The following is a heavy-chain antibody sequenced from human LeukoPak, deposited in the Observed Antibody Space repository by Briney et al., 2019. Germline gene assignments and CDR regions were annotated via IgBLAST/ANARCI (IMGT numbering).Heavy chain of an antibody. CDR1: GGSFSGYY. CDR2: INHSGST. D-gene: IGHD6-13*01. J-gene: IGHJ5*02. Sequence: SETLSLTCAVYGGSFSGYYWSWIRQPPGKGLEWIGEINHSGSTNYNPSLKSRVTISVDTSKNQFSLKLSSVTAADTAVYYCAHAYSSSLKWFDPWGQGTLVTVSS. CDR3: AHAYSSSLKWFDP. V-gene: IGHV4-34*01.